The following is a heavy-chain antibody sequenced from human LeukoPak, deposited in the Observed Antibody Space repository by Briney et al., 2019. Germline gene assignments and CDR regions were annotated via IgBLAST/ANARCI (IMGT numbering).Heavy chain of an antibody. CDR3: ARGRSLYFDY. J-gene: IGHJ4*02. CDR1: GGSISGYY. V-gene: IGHV4-4*07. CDR2: IYTNVIT. Sequence: SETLSLTCTVSGGSISGYYWSWIRQPPGKGLEWIGRIYTNVITNYNPSLKSRVTMSVDTSKNQFSLMLSSVTAADTAVYYCARGRSLYFDYWGQGTLVTVSS.